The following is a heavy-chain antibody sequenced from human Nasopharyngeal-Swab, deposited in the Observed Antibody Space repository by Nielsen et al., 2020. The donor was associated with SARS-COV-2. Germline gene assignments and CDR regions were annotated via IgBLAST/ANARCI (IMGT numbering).Heavy chain of an antibody. D-gene: IGHD5-12*01. V-gene: IGHV3-48*03. CDR1: KFTFSSYE. CDR3: ARDSAEDIVATPTYYYGMDV. J-gene: IGHJ6*02. CDR2: ISSSGSTI. Sequence: GESLKISCAASKFTFSSYEMNWVRQAPGKGLEWVSYISSSGSTIYYADSVKGRFTISRDNAKNSLYLQMNGLRAEDTAVYYCARDSAEDIVATPTYYYGMDVWGQGTTVTVSS.